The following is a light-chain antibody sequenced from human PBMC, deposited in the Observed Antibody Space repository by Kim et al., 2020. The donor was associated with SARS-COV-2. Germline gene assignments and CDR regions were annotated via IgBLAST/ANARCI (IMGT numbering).Light chain of an antibody. CDR1: ISNIGSNT. V-gene: IGLV1-44*01. CDR2: SNS. CDR3: ASWDDRLNGVV. Sequence: QSALTRPPSASGTPEQRVTIACSGGISNIGSNTVNWYQQFSGMAPRLLIYSNSHRPSGVPDRFAGSKSGTSASLDITGLQSEDEADYYCASWDDRLNGVVFGGGTQLTVL. J-gene: IGLJ2*01.